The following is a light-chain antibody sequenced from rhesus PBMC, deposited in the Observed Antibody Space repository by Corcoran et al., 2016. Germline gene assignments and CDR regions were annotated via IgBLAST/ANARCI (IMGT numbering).Light chain of an antibody. V-gene: IGLV2-32*02. J-gene: IGLJ6*01. CDR3: SSFAGSNTFV. Sequence: QAALTQPRSVSGSPGQSVTISCTGSSSDIGTYNYVSWYQQHSGTAPKVIIYEVSERPSGVSARFSGSKSGNTASLTISGLQADDEADYYCSSFAGSNTFVFGSGTKLTAL. CDR1: SSDIGTYNY. CDR2: EVS.